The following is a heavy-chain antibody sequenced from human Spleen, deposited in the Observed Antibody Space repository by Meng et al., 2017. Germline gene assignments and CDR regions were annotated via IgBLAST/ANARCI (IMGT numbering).Heavy chain of an antibody. Sequence: QVQLVQSGADVKKPGASVKVSCKASGYTFTAYYIHWVRQAPGQGLEWVGRSNPNTGGTNYAQKFQGRVTMTRDTSVSTAYMELGSLRSDDTAVYCCARDPSNTSGWYAYSDYWGQGTLVTVSS. V-gene: IGHV1-2*06. CDR2: SNPNTGGT. D-gene: IGHD6-19*01. J-gene: IGHJ4*02. CDR3: ARDPSNTSGWYAYSDY. CDR1: GYTFTAYY.